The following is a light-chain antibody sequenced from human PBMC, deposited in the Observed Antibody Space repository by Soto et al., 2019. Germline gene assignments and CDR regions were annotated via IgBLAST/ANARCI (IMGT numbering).Light chain of an antibody. J-gene: IGKJ1*01. CDR3: QKYNGAPPWT. V-gene: IGKV1-27*01. CDR1: QGISNY. CDR2: AAS. Sequence: DIQMTQSPSSLSASVGDRVTITCRASQGISNYLAWYQQKPGKVPKLLIYAASTLQSGVPSRFSGSGSGTDFTLTISSLQPEDVATYYCQKYNGAPPWTFGPGTKVEIK.